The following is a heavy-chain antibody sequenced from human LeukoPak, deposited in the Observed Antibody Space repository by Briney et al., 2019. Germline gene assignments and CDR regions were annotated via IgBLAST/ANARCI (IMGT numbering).Heavy chain of an antibody. D-gene: IGHD3-22*01. Sequence: SETLSLTCTVSGGSISSSSYYWGWIRQPPGKGLEWIGSIYYSGSTYYNPSLKSRVTISVDTSKNQFPLKLSSVTAADTAVYYCARALDRRDAFDIWGQGTMVTVSP. V-gene: IGHV4-39*06. J-gene: IGHJ3*02. CDR1: GGSISSSSYY. CDR2: IYYSGST. CDR3: ARALDRRDAFDI.